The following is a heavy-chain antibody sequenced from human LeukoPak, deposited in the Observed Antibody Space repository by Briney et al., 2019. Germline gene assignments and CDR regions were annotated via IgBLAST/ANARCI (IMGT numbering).Heavy chain of an antibody. D-gene: IGHD5-18*01. CDR1: GGSISSSSYY. CDR2: IYYSGST. CDR3: ARHDTAMDN. J-gene: IGHJ4*02. Sequence: SETLSLTCTVSGGSISSSSYYWGWIRQPPGKGLEWIGSIYYSGSTYYNPSLKSRVTISVDTSKNQFSLKLSSVTAADTAVYYCARHDTAMDNWGQGTLVTVSS. V-gene: IGHV4-39*01.